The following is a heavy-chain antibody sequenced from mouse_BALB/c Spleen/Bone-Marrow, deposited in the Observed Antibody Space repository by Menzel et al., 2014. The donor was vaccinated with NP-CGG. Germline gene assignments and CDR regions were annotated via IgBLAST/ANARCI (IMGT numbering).Heavy chain of an antibody. J-gene: IGHJ2*01. Sequence: EVQGVESGGGLVKPGGSLKLSCAASGFTFSSYTMSWVRQTPEKRLEWVATISSGGSYTYYPDSVKGRFTISRDNAKNTLYLQMNSLKSEDTAMYYCTREDTNWDFDYWGQGTTLTVSS. D-gene: IGHD4-1*01. CDR3: TREDTNWDFDY. V-gene: IGHV5-6-4*01. CDR1: GFTFSSYT. CDR2: ISSGGSYT.